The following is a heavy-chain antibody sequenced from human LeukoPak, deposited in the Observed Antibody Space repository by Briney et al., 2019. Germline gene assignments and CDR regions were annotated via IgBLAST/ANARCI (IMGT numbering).Heavy chain of an antibody. J-gene: IGHJ4*02. CDR2: INPNRGGT. Sequence: GAAVKVSCKASGYTFTVYYMHWVRQAPGQGLEWMGRINPNRGGTNYAQKFQGRVTITRDTSISTASMELSRLRSDDTAVYYCARVLMEWCPYYFDYWGQGTLVTVSS. V-gene: IGHV1-2*06. CDR1: GYTFTVYY. D-gene: IGHD3-3*01. CDR3: ARVLMEWCPYYFDY.